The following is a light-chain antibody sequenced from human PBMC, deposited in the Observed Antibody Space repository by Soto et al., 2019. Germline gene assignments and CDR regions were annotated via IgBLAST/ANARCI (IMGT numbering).Light chain of an antibody. CDR1: SSNIGSNT. CDR3: AAWDGSLNGYV. J-gene: IGLJ1*01. Sequence: QSVLTQPPSASGTPGQRVTISCSGGSSNIGSNTVNWYQQLPGTAPKLLMYSNNQRPSGVPDRFSGSKSVTSASLAISGLQSEDEADYCCAAWDGSLNGYVFGPGTKLTVL. V-gene: IGLV1-44*01. CDR2: SNN.